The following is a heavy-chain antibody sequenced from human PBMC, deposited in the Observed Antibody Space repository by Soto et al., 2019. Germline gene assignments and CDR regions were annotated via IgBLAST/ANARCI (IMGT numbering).Heavy chain of an antibody. V-gene: IGHV3-7*01. D-gene: IGHD2-2*01. J-gene: IGHJ6*02. CDR3: ARDPNIVLVPAAVRSYYYYYGMDV. Sequence: EVQLVESGGGLVQPGGSLRLSCAASGFTFSSYWMSWVRQAPGKGLEWVANIKQDGSEKYYVDSVKGRFTISRDNAKNSLYLQMNSLRAEDTAVYYCARDPNIVLVPAAVRSYYYYYGMDVWGQGTTVTVSS. CDR1: GFTFSSYW. CDR2: IKQDGSEK.